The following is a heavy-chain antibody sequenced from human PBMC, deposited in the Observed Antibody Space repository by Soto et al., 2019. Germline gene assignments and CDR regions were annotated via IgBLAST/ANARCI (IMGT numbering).Heavy chain of an antibody. J-gene: IGHJ4*02. CDR2: ISGSGGST. Sequence: EVQLLESGGGLVQPGGSLRLSCAASGFTFSSYAMSWVRQARGKGLEWVSAISGSGGSTYYADSVKGRFTISRDNSKNTLYLQMNSLRAVDTAVYYCARDRRSIAVAGPGDYWGQGTLVTVSS. D-gene: IGHD6-19*01. CDR1: GFTFSSYA. V-gene: IGHV3-23*01. CDR3: ARDRRSIAVAGPGDY.